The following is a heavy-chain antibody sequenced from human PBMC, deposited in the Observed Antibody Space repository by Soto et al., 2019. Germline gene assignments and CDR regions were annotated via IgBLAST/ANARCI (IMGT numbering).Heavy chain of an antibody. CDR3: ARARYCSGGSCHALDY. D-gene: IGHD2-15*01. CDR1: GFTFSSYG. J-gene: IGHJ4*02. V-gene: IGHV3-33*01. CDR2: IWYDGSNK. Sequence: GGSLRLSCAASGFTFSSYGMHWVRQAPGKGLEWVAVIWYDGSNKYYADSVKGRFTISRDNSKNTLYLQMNSLRAEDTAVYYCARARYCSGGSCHALDYWGQGTLVTVSS.